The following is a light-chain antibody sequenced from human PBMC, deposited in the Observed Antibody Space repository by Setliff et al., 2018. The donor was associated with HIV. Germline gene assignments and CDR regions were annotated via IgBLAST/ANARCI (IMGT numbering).Light chain of an antibody. V-gene: IGLV2-11*01. CDR2: DVS. Sequence: QSALAQPRSVSGSPGQSVTISCTGTSSDAGGYNYVSWYQQYPGKAPKLMIYDVSERPSGVPDRLSGSKSGNTASLTISGLQAEDDADYYCCSYAGSYPSYVFGTGTKVTVL. CDR1: SSDAGGYNY. J-gene: IGLJ1*01. CDR3: CSYAGSYPSYV.